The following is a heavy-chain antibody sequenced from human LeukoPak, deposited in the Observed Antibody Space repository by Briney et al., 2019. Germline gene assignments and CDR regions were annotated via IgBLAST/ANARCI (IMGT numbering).Heavy chain of an antibody. Sequence: ASVKVSCKASGYTFTSYYMHWVRQAPGQGLEWMGIINPSGGSTSYAQKFQGRVTMTRDTSTSTVYMELSSLRSEDTAVYYCARGYSSGWEYNWLDPWGQGTLVTVSS. CDR3: ARGYSSGWEYNWLDP. CDR1: GYTFTSYY. D-gene: IGHD6-19*01. CDR2: INPSGGST. V-gene: IGHV1-46*01. J-gene: IGHJ5*02.